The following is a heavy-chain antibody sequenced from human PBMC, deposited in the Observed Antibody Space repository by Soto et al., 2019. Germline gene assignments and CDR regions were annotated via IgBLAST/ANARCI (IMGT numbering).Heavy chain of an antibody. CDR2: INAGNGNT. CDR3: ARRWIAAAGKDAFDI. CDR1: GYTFTSYA. D-gene: IGHD6-13*01. Sequence: ASVKVSCKASGYTFTSYAMHWVRQAPGQRLEWMGWINAGNGNTKYSQKFQGRVTITRDTSASTAYMELSSLRSEDTAVYYCARRWIAAAGKDAFDIWGQGTMVTVSS. V-gene: IGHV1-3*01. J-gene: IGHJ3*02.